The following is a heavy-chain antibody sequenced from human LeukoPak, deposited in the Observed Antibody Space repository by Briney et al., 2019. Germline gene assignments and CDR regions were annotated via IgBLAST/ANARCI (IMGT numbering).Heavy chain of an antibody. CDR2: IKSKTDGGTT. CDR3: TTGDCSGGSCYWGIDAFDI. D-gene: IGHD2-15*01. CDR1: GSTLGNAW. J-gene: IGHJ3*02. Sequence: PGGSLRPSWAASGSTLGNAWMSWVRQAPGKGREWVWRIKSKTDGGTTTYAAPVKGRFTISRDDSKNTLYLQMNSVKAEDTAVYYCTTGDCSGGSCYWGIDAFDIWGQGTMVTVSS. V-gene: IGHV3-15*01.